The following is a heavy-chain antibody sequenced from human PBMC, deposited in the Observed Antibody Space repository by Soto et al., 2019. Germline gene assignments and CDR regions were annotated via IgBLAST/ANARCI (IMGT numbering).Heavy chain of an antibody. J-gene: IGHJ6*02. D-gene: IGHD4-17*01. Sequence: QVQLQESGPGLVKPSETLSLTCTVSGASVRSSFWSWIRQSPGKGLEWIGYIQYSGSTEYNPSLNRRVTMSVDTSKNQFSLKLTSVTAADTAVYYCTRAYKDDYGDCDSGDTMDVWGPGTAVIVSS. CDR2: IQYSGST. CDR3: TRAYKDDYGDCDSGDTMDV. CDR1: GASVRSSF. V-gene: IGHV4-59*02.